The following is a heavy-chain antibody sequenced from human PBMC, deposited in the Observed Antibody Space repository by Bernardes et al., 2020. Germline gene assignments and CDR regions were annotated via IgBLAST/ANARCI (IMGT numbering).Heavy chain of an antibody. V-gene: IGHV3-43*01. CDR1: GFTFKDYT. D-gene: IGHD3-3*01. J-gene: IGHJ3*01. Sequence: AESLFLSCAASGFTFKDYTMHWVRQVPGKGLEWVSLVSRDGRPSNYADSVQGRFIISRDSSRNTVHLQMDSLRKEDTALYYCATERQLLTVFGVGHDAFDCWCQVTMVTVS. CDR2: VSRDGRPS. CDR3: ATERQLLTVFGVGHDAFDC.